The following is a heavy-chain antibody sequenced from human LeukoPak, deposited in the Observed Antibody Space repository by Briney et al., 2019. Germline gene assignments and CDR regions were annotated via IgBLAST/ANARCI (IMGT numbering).Heavy chain of an antibody. CDR2: INPNSGDT. V-gene: IGHV1-2*02. D-gene: IGHD3-9*01. CDR3: ARDWRYYDNLTGYQEARYFDY. J-gene: IGHJ4*02. Sequence: ASVKVSCKTSGYTFTGYYMHWVRQAPGQGLEWMGWINPNSGDTNYAQKFQGRVTMTRDTSINTAYMELSRLRSDDTAVYYCARDWRYYDNLTGYQEARYFDYWGQGALVTVSS. CDR1: GYTFTGYY.